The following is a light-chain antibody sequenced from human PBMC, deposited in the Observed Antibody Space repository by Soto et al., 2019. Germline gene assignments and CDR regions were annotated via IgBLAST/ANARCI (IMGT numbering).Light chain of an antibody. CDR2: EVT. V-gene: IGLV2-8*01. J-gene: IGLJ1*01. CDR1: RRDVGAYSS. Sequence: QSALTQPPSASGSPGQSVTVSCAGTRRDVGAYSSVAWYQQHPGKAPKLIIYEVTKRPSGVPDRFSGARSGNTAFLTVSGLQADDEADYYCSAHAGSNNYVFGTRTKVTVL. CDR3: SAHAGSNNYV.